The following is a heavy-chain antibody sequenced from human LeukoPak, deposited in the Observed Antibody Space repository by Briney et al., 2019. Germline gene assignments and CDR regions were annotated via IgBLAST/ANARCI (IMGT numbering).Heavy chain of an antibody. CDR1: GGSSSSYY. J-gene: IGHJ3*02. Sequence: SETLSLTCTVSGGSSSSYYWSWIRQPPGKGLEWIGYIYYSGSTNYNPSLRSRVTISVDTSKNQFSLKLSSVTAADTAVYYCARDPGVVVPAAPDAFDIWGQGTMVTVSS. V-gene: IGHV4-59*01. D-gene: IGHD2-2*01. CDR2: IYYSGST. CDR3: ARDPGVVVPAAPDAFDI.